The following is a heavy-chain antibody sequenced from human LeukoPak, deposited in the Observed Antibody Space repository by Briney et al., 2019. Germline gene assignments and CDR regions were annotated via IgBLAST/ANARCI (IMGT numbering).Heavy chain of an antibody. CDR2: IYYSGST. J-gene: IGHJ4*02. D-gene: IGHD2-15*01. Sequence: PSETLSLTCTVSGYSISSGYYWGWIRQPPGKGLEWIGSIYYSGSTYYNPSLKSRVTISVDTSKNQFSLKLSSVTAADTAVYYCARVRAVVVAATHLDYWGQGTLVTVSS. V-gene: IGHV4-38-2*02. CDR3: ARVRAVVVAATHLDY. CDR1: GYSISSGYY.